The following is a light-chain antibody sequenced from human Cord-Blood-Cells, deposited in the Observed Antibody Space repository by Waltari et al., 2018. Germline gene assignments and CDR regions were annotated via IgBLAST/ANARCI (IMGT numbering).Light chain of an antibody. Sequence: IVLTQSPGTLSLSPGERATLSCRASQSVSSSYLAWYQQKPGQAPWLLIYGASSRATGIPDRFSGSGSGTDFTLTISRLEPEDFAVYYCQQYGSSPTFGQGTKVEI. J-gene: IGKJ1*01. V-gene: IGKV3-20*01. CDR3: QQYGSSPT. CDR2: GAS. CDR1: QSVSSSY.